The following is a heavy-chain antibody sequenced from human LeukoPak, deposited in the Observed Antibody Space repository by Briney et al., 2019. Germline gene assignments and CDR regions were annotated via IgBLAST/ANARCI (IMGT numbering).Heavy chain of an antibody. CDR3: ASGVADYGDYVWYYFDY. V-gene: IGHV3-33*01. J-gene: IGHJ4*02. Sequence: GGSLRLSCAASGFTFSSYGMHWVRQAPGKGLAWVAVIWCDGSNKYYADSVKGRFTISRDNSKNTLYLQMNSLRAEDTAVYYCASGVADYGDYVWYYFDYWGQGTLVTVSS. CDR1: GFTFSSYG. CDR2: IWCDGSNK. D-gene: IGHD4-17*01.